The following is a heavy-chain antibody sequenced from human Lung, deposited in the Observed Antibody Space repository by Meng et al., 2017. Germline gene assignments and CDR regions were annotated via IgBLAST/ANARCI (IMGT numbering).Heavy chain of an antibody. CDR2: SKHIGGT. V-gene: IGHV4-34*01. Sequence: QLPRCRAGLRKPAQDLHITCVVSAGGFRVCYWSWIRRPPVKGLEWFGASKHIGGTNYKPSPESRATISVGASQNNLSLKLSSVTAADSAVYYSARGPTTMAHDFDYWGQGTLVTVSS. CDR3: ARGPTTMAHDFDY. CDR1: AGGFRVCY. J-gene: IGHJ4*02. D-gene: IGHD4-11*01.